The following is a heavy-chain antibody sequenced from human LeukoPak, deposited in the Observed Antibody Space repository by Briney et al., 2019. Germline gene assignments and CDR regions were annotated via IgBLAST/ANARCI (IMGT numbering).Heavy chain of an antibody. J-gene: IGHJ5*01. CDR3: ARGGYWFDS. CDR2: IYYSGSI. V-gene: IGHV4-59*01. CDR1: GGSISSSY. Sequence: SETLSLTCTVSGGSISSSYWSWIRQPPGKGLEWFAYIYYSGSIYYNHSLKSRATISVDTSKSQFSLKVNSVTAADTAVYYCARGGYWFDSWGQGTLVTVSS. D-gene: IGHD6-25*01.